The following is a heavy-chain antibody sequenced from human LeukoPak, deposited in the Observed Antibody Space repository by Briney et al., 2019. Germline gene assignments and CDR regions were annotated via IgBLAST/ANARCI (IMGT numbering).Heavy chain of an antibody. CDR3: ARGLYYYDSSGYYPLGY. CDR2: IYYSGST. Sequence: EASETLSLTCTVSGGSISSYYWGWIRQPPGKGLEWIGSIYYSGSTYYNPSLKSRVTISVDTSKNQFSLKLSSVTAADTAVYYCARGLYYYDSSGYYPLGYWGQGTLVTVSS. D-gene: IGHD3-22*01. CDR1: GGSISSYY. J-gene: IGHJ4*02. V-gene: IGHV4-39*07.